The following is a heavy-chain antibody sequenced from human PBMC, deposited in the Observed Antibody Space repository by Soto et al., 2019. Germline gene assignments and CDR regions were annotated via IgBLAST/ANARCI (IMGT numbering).Heavy chain of an antibody. Sequence: SVKVSCKASGGTSSSYAISWVRQDPGQGLEWMGGIIPIFGTANYAQKFQGRVTITADESTSTAYMELSSLRSEDTAVYYCARDGRRPLYYYDSSGYYRLDEYYFDYWGQGTLVTVSS. CDR3: ARDGRRPLYYYDSSGYYRLDEYYFDY. V-gene: IGHV1-69*13. CDR1: GGTSSSYA. J-gene: IGHJ4*02. CDR2: IIPIFGTA. D-gene: IGHD3-22*01.